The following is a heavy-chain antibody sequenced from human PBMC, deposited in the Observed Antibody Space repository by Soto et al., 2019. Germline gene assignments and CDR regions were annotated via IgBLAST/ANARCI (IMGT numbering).Heavy chain of an antibody. V-gene: IGHV3-64*01. CDR1: GFTFSSYN. J-gene: IGHJ4*02. CDR2: ISSNGGTT. D-gene: IGHD1-7*01. Sequence: EVQLAESGGAMVKPGGSLRLSCVASGFTFSSYNMHWVRQAPGKGLEYVSSISSNGGTTYYGNSVKGRFTISRDNSKNTLYLQMGSLRAEDMAVYYCVRRVSGNYDYWGQGTLVTVSS. CDR3: VRRVSGNYDY.